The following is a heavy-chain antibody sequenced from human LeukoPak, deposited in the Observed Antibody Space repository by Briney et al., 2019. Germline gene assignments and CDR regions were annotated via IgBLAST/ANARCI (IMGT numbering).Heavy chain of an antibody. J-gene: IGHJ4*01. CDR3: ARDKILFFYL. CDR1: GFTISDYR. V-gene: IGHV3-21*01. CDR2: ISSSSSYI. Sequence: KPGGSMLLCCVSTGFTISDYRLNCGRQAPGKGLEWVSSISSSSSYIYYADSVKGRITISRDNAKNSLYLQMNSMRVEATAVYYCARDKILFFYLWG.